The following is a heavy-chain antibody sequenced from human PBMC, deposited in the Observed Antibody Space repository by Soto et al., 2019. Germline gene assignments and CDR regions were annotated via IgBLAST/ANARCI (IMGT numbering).Heavy chain of an antibody. J-gene: IGHJ6*03. Sequence: SETLSLTCTVSGGSISSSSYYWGWIRQPPGKGLEWIGSIYYSGSTYYNPSLKSRVTISVDTSKNQFSLKLSSVTAADTAVYYCRGMITFGGVTHYYYYMDVWGKGTTVTVSS. CDR2: IYYSGST. CDR1: GGSISSSSYY. V-gene: IGHV4-39*01. D-gene: IGHD3-16*01. CDR3: RGMITFGGVTHYYYYMDV.